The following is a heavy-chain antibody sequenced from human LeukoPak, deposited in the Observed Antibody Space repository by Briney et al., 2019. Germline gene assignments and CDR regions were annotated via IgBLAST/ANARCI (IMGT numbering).Heavy chain of an antibody. CDR2: IIPILGIA. CDR1: GGTFSSYA. D-gene: IGHD3-10*01. J-gene: IGHJ6*02. V-gene: IGHV1-69*04. Sequence: ASVKVSCKASGGTFSSYAISWVRQAPGQGLEWMGRIIPILGIANYAQKFQGRVTITADKSTSTAYMELSSLRSEDTAVYYCARELYYYGSGSYYQYYYYGMDVWGQGTTVTVSS. CDR3: ARELYYYGSGSYYQYYYYGMDV.